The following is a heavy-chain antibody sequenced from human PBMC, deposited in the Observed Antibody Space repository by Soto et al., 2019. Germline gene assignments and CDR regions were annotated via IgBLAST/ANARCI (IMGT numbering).Heavy chain of an antibody. D-gene: IGHD2-2*01. V-gene: IGHV1-2*04. CDR3: ARGGSQCSSTSCYYYYYYYGMDV. J-gene: IGHJ6*02. CDR1: VYTFTCYY. Sequence: XSVKVSCKASVYTFTCYYMHWVRQAPGQGLEWMGWINPNSGGTNYAQKFQGWVTMTRDTSISTAYMELSRLRSDDTAVYYCARGGSQCSSTSCYYYYYYYGMDVWGQGTTVTVSS. CDR2: INPNSGGT.